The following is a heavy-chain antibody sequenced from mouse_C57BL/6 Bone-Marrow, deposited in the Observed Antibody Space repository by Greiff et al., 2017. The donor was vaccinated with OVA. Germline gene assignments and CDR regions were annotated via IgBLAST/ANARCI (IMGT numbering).Heavy chain of an antibody. V-gene: IGHV1-53*01. Sequence: VQLQQPGTDLVKPGASVKLSCKASGYTFTSYWMHWVKQRPGQGLEWIGNINPSNGGTNYNEKFKSKATLTVDKSSSTAYMQLSSLTSEDSAVYYCARDDLDGNPYYYAMDYWGQGTSVTVSS. J-gene: IGHJ4*01. CDR1: GYTFTSYW. CDR2: INPSNGGT. D-gene: IGHD2-1*01. CDR3: ARDDLDGNPYYYAMDY.